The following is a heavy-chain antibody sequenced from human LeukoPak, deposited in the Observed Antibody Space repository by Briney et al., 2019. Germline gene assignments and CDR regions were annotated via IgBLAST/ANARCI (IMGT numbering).Heavy chain of an antibody. J-gene: IGHJ5*02. CDR3: AKDILRIAAAGGWFDP. CDR2: ISYDGSNK. CDR1: GFTFSSYG. D-gene: IGHD6-13*01. V-gene: IGHV3-30*18. Sequence: PGGSLRLSCAASGFTFSSYGMHWVRQAPGKGLEWVAVISYDGSNKYYADSVKGRFTISRDNAKNSLYLQMNSLRAEDTALYYCAKDILRIAAAGGWFDPWGQGTLVTVSS.